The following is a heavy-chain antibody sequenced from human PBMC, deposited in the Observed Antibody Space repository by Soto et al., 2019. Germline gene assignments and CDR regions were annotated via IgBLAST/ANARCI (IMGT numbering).Heavy chain of an antibody. CDR2: KWYDGSNK. J-gene: IGHJ4*02. D-gene: IGHD5-18*01. V-gene: IGHV3-33*01. CDR1: GFTFSSYG. Sequence: QVQLVESGGGVVQPGRSLRLSCAASGFTFSSYGMHWVRQAPGKGLEWVAVKWYDGSNKYYADSVKGRFTISRDNSKNTLYLQMNSLRAEDTAVYYCARDPLGYSYGPTYFDYWGQGTLVTVSS. CDR3: ARDPLGYSYGPTYFDY.